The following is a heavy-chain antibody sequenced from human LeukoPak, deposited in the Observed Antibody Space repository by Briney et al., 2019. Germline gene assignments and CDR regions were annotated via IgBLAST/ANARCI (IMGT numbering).Heavy chain of an antibody. D-gene: IGHD3-10*01. V-gene: IGHV4-59*01. CDR3: ARGTFYGSGSYHQYYFDS. J-gene: IGHJ4*02. Sequence: SETLSLTCTVSGGSISSSYWSWIRQPPGKGLEWIGYIYYSGSSNSNPSLKSRVTIAVDTSKNQFSLKLTSVTAADTAVYYCARGTFYGSGSYHQYYFDSWGQGTLATVSS. CDR1: GGSISSSY. CDR2: IYYSGSS.